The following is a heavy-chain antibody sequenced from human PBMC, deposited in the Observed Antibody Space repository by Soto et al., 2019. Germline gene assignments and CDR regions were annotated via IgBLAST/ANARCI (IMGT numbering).Heavy chain of an antibody. CDR3: ARHLGAPDY. Sequence: SETLSLTCTVSGGSISSSTYYWGWMRQPPGKGLEWIGYIYYSGSTNYNPSLKSRATISVDTSKNQFSLKLSSVTAADTAVYYCARHLGAPDYWGQGPLVTVSS. CDR2: IYYSGST. D-gene: IGHD1-26*01. V-gene: IGHV4-61*05. J-gene: IGHJ4*02. CDR1: GGSISSSTYY.